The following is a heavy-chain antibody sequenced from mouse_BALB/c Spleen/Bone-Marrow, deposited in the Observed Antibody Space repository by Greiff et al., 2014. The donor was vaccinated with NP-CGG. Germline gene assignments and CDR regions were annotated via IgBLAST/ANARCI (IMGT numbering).Heavy chain of an antibody. CDR2: IDPANGNT. Sequence: EVKVVESGAALVKPGASVKLSCTASGFNIKDTYMHWVKQRPEQGLEWIGRIDPANGNTKYDPKFQGKATITADTSSNTAYLQLSSLTSEDTAVYYCASYYYGSYGFAYWGQGTLVTVSA. CDR1: GFNIKDTY. CDR3: ASYYYGSYGFAY. J-gene: IGHJ3*01. V-gene: IGHV14-3*02. D-gene: IGHD1-1*01.